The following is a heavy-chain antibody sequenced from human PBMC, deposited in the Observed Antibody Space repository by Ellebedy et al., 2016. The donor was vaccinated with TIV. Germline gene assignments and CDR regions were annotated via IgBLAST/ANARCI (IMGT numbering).Heavy chain of an antibody. D-gene: IGHD6-19*01. CDR2: IYSGGST. Sequence: GESLKISCAASGFTVSSNYMSWVRQAPGKGLEWVSVIYSGGSTYYADSVKGRFTISRDNSKNTLYLQMNSLRAEDTAVYYCASTGIAVAGTDYWGQGTLVTVSS. CDR1: GFTVSSNY. V-gene: IGHV3-66*01. J-gene: IGHJ4*02. CDR3: ASTGIAVAGTDY.